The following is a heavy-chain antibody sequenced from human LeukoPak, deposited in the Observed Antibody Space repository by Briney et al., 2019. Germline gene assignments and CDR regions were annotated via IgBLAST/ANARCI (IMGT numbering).Heavy chain of an antibody. D-gene: IGHD6-19*01. J-gene: IGHJ4*02. CDR3: ATTFSSGWYFHY. V-gene: IGHV1-2*02. CDR2: INPNSGAT. CDR1: GYTFTDYY. Sequence: ASVEVSCKASGYTFTDYYMHWVRQAPGQGREWMGWINPNSGATIYAQKFQGRVTMTRDSSISTAYMEVSRLTSDDTAVYHCATTFSSGWYFHYWGQGTLVTVSS.